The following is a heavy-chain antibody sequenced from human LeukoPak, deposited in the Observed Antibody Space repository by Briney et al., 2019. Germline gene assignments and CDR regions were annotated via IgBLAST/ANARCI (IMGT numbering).Heavy chain of an antibody. Sequence: PGGSLRLSCAASGFTFSSYAMSWVRQAPGKGLEWVSAISGSGGSTYYADSVKGRFTISRDNSKNTLYLQMNSMRAEDTAVYYCAKVLTGYSSSWYGIDYWGQGTLVTVSS. CDR1: GFTFSSYA. CDR3: AKVLTGYSSSWYGIDY. D-gene: IGHD6-13*01. CDR2: ISGSGGST. V-gene: IGHV3-23*01. J-gene: IGHJ4*02.